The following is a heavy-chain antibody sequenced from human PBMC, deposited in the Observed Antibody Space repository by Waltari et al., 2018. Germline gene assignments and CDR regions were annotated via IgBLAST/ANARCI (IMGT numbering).Heavy chain of an antibody. Sequence: EVQLVESGGGLVQPGRSLRLSCTASGFTFGDYAMSWFRQAPGKGLEWVGFIRSKAYGGTTEYAASVKGRFTISRDDSKSIAYLQMNSLKTEDTAVYYCTRGDDFWSGYPDDAFDIWGQGTMVTVSS. V-gene: IGHV3-49*03. CDR1: GFTFGDYA. CDR3: TRGDDFWSGYPDDAFDI. CDR2: IRSKAYGGTT. J-gene: IGHJ3*02. D-gene: IGHD3-3*01.